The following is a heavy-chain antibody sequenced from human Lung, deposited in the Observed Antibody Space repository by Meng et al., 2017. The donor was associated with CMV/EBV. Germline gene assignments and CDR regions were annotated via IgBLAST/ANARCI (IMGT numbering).Heavy chain of an antibody. J-gene: IGHJ4*02. D-gene: IGHD2-8*01. Sequence: CKSSGYTLTSYDINWVRQATGQGLEWMGWMNRNSGNTGYAQKFQGRVTITRNTSISTAYMELSSLRSEDTAVYYCARWGVNMVYDYWGQGTLVTVSS. V-gene: IGHV1-8*03. CDR2: MNRNSGNT. CDR3: ARWGVNMVYDY. CDR1: GYTLTSYD.